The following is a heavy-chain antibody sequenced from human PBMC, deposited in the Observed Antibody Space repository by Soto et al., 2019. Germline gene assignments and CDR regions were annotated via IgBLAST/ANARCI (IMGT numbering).Heavy chain of an antibody. J-gene: IGHJ4*02. CDR2: IYYDGST. V-gene: IGHV4-39*02. CDR1: GGSINSNNYY. Sequence: PSETLSLTCTVSGGSINSNNYYWAWIRQPPGKGLAWITSIYYDGSTYYNPSLKSRVSISVDTSKNHFSLKLSSVIAADTAVYYCAKVVVAATRHTDFDSWGQGTLVTVSS. D-gene: IGHD2-15*01. CDR3: AKVVVAATRHTDFDS.